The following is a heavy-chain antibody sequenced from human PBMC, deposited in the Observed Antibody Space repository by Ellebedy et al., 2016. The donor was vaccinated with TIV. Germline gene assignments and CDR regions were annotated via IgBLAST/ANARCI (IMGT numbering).Heavy chain of an antibody. CDR2: IAGGGESI. CDR3: ARDTRFIDHQHNWFDP. Sequence: GESLKIFCAASGFIFSDFQMSWIRQAPGKGLECISYIAGGGESIYYADSVKGRFTISRDDSTSSLYLHLNSLRAEDTAVYYCARDTRFIDHQHNWFDPWGQGTLVTVSS. D-gene: IGHD1-14*01. J-gene: IGHJ5*02. CDR1: GFIFSDFQ. V-gene: IGHV3-11*01.